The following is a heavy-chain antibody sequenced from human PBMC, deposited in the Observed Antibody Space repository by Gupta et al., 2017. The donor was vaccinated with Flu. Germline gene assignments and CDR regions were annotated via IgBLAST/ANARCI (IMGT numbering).Heavy chain of an antibody. Sequence: EVELVESGGGLVQSGRSLRLYCTASGFTFGDYAMTWVSQAPGKGLEWVGFIRSKTYGGTPEYAASVKGRFTISGDDSNNIAYLQINNLRTDDTGVYYCTRWKYDGQVLGYWGQGTLVTVSS. CDR2: IRSKTYGGTP. CDR1: GFTFGDYA. CDR3: TRWKYDGQVLGY. V-gene: IGHV3-49*04. J-gene: IGHJ4*02. D-gene: IGHD1-1*01.